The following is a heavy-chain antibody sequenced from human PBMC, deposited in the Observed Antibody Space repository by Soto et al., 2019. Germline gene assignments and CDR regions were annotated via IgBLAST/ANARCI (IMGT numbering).Heavy chain of an antibody. Sequence: QVRLVQSGAEVKKPGSSVKVSCKASGGTFSNYAISWVRQAPGQGPEWMGGIILPFGTANYAQKFQDRVTITADESMTTTYLEMRGLRSEDTAVYYCARGPDYDGCFDYWGQGTLVTVSS. J-gene: IGHJ4*02. V-gene: IGHV1-69*12. CDR3: ARGPDYDGCFDY. D-gene: IGHD4-17*01. CDR2: IILPFGTA. CDR1: GGTFSNYA.